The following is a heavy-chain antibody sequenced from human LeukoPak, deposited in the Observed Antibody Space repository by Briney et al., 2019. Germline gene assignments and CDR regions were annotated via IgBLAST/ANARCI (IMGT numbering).Heavy chain of an antibody. J-gene: IGHJ4*02. Sequence: PGGSLRLSCAASGFTLSTYAMTWVRQAPGKGLEWVSAISGSGGSTYYADSVKGRFTISRDNSRNTLYLQMNSLRVEDTAVYYCAKQYYNFWSGWVNWGQGTLVTVSS. CDR3: AKQYYNFWSGWVN. CDR2: ISGSGGST. CDR1: GFTLSTYA. D-gene: IGHD3-3*01. V-gene: IGHV3-23*01.